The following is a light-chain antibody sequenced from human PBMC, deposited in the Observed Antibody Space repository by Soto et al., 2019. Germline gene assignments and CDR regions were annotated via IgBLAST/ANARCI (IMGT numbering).Light chain of an antibody. CDR1: SSDVGGFNY. CDR3: SSYTSGSTLLV. V-gene: IGLV2-14*01. CDR2: GVT. J-gene: IGLJ1*01. Sequence: QSVLTQPASVSGSPGQSLTISCTGTSSDVGGFNYVSWYQRHPGKAPKLMISGVTNRPSGVSNRFSGSKSGNTASLTISGLQAGDEADYYCSSYTSGSTLLVFGTGTKVTVL.